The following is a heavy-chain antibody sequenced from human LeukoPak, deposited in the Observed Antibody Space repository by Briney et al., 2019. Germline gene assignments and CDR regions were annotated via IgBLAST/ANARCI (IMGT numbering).Heavy chain of an antibody. CDR3: AIPGGYCSSTSCYAGGDYYYYMDV. D-gene: IGHD2-2*01. J-gene: IGHJ6*03. V-gene: IGHV1-2*02. CDR2: INPNSGGT. Sequence: ASVKVSCKASGYTFTGYYMHWVRQAPGQGLEWMGWINPNSGGTDYAQKFQGRVTMTRDTSISTAYMELSRLRSDDTAVYYCAIPGGYCSSTSCYAGGDYYYYMDVWGKGTTVTVSS. CDR1: GYTFTGYY.